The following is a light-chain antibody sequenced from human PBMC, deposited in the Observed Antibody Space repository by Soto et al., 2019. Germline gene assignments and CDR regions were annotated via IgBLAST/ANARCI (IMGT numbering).Light chain of an antibody. J-gene: IGKJ2*01. Sequence: DILMTQSPASLSASVGERVTITCRASQSISSYLDSYQQKPGKAPKLLIYDASSMPTGIPSRVSGSGSGTDFTLTISSLQPEDFAIYYCQQNYSTPDTFGQGTKLDIK. CDR2: DAS. CDR1: QSISSY. CDR3: QQNYSTPDT. V-gene: IGKV1-39*01.